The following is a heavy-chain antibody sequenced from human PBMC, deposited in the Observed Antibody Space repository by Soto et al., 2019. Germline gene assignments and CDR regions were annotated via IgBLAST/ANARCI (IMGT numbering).Heavy chain of an antibody. D-gene: IGHD3-16*01. J-gene: IGHJ6*02. CDR1: GYRFTSYR. V-gene: IGHV1-18*01. CDR2: INAYNGNT. CDR3: AMVDVYVTPSPQDV. Sequence: QVQLVQSGAEVKNPGASVKVSCKASGYRFTSYRIGWVRQAPGQGLEWMGWINAYNGNTNYAQNLQGRVTLTTDTSTSTAYMELRSLRSNDTAVYYCAMVDVYVTPSPQDVWGQGTTVTVSS.